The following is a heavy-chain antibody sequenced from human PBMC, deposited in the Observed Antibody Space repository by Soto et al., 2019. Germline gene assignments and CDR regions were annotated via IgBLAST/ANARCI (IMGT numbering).Heavy chain of an antibody. CDR3: ATGVIWIGYFTVDS. CDR2: FIPVYRTL. Sequence: SVKVSCKASGGSFGKSAINWVRQTPGQGLEWLGGFIPVYRTLNYAQKFQGRVTITADESTGTAYMTLSSLASDDTAVYYCATGVIWIGYFTVDSWGQGTLVTVSS. D-gene: IGHD3-3*01. J-gene: IGHJ4*02. CDR1: GGSFGKSA. V-gene: IGHV1-69*13.